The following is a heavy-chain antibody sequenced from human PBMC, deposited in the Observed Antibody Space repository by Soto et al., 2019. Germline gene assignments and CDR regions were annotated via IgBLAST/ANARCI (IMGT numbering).Heavy chain of an antibody. D-gene: IGHD5-18*01. CDR1: GGSISSGGYY. J-gene: IGHJ6*02. V-gene: IGHV4-31*02. Sequence: SLPCTVSGGSISSGGYYWSWIRQHPGKGLEWIGYIYYSGSTHYNPSLKSRVTISVDTSKNQFSLKLSSVTAADTAVYYCARVAAMDAFDYYYGMDVWGQGTTVTVSS. CDR2: IYYSGST. CDR3: ARVAAMDAFDYYYGMDV.